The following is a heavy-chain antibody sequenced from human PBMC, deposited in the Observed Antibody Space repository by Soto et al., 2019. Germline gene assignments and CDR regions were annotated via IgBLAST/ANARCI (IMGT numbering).Heavy chain of an antibody. CDR1: GGTFSNSP. CDR3: ARDQVGASSFDY. D-gene: IGHD1-26*01. Sequence: QVQLVQSGAELRKPGSAVKLSCKASGGTFSNSPISWVRQIPGQGPEWMGRIIPSPARTIYSRKFRGRVTLTAVKSTQTVYMTLSSLTTEDSGVYYCARDQVGASSFDYWGPGTRVTVSS. J-gene: IGHJ4*02. V-gene: IGHV1-69*08. CDR2: IIPSPART.